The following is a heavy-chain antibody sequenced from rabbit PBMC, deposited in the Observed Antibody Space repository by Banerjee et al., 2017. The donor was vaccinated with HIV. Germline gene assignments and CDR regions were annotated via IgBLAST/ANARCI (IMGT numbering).Heavy chain of an antibody. CDR3: ARDLTGVIGWNFGW. CDR1: GIDFNTYQQ. Sequence: QEQLEEAGGGLVKPGGTLTLTFKASGIDFNTYQQMCWVRQAPGKGLALIACAYTTSSSIWYASWVNGRFTISRSTSLNTVSLQMTSLTAADTATYFCARDLTGVIGWNFGWWGPGTLVTVS. V-gene: IGHV1S43*01. D-gene: IGHD1-1*01. CDR2: AYTTSSSI. J-gene: IGHJ4*01.